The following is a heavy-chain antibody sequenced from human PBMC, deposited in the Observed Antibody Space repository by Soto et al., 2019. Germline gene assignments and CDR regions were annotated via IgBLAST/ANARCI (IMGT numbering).Heavy chain of an antibody. CDR2: INHSGST. V-gene: IGHV4-34*01. CDR3: ARGGEYSSSSWFDY. D-gene: IGHD6-6*01. Sequence: PSETLSLTCAVYGGSFSGYYWSWIRQPPGKGLEWIGEINHSGSTNYNPSLKSRVTISVDTSKNQFSLKLSSVTAADTAVYYCARGGEYSSSSWFDYWGQGTLVTVSS. CDR1: GGSFSGYY. J-gene: IGHJ4*02.